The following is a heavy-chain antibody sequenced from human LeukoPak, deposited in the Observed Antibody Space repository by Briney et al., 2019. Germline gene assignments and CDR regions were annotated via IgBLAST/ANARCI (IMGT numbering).Heavy chain of an antibody. V-gene: IGHV3-21*01. CDR1: GFAFSSYS. D-gene: IGHD5-18*01. CDR2: ISSSSSYI. J-gene: IGHJ4*02. Sequence: GGSLRLSCAASGFAFSSYSMNWVRQAPGKGLEWVSSISSSSSYIYYADSVKGRFTISRDNAKNSLYLQMNSLRAEDTAVYYCARSMDTAMVTSDYWGQGTLVTVSS. CDR3: ARSMDTAMVTSDY.